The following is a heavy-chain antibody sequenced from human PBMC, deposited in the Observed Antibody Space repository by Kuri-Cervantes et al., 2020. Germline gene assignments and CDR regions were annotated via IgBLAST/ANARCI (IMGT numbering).Heavy chain of an antibody. J-gene: IGHJ4*02. CDR1: GFTFSNYG. Sequence: GESLKISCAASGFTFSNYGMSWVRQAPGKGLEWVSVISGSSGAIYYADSVKGRFTISRENSKKILYLQMSSLRAVDTAVYYCAKVTDGVPVPLPPYCDSWGQGTLVTVSS. V-gene: IGHV3-23*01. D-gene: IGHD1-20*01. CDR3: AKVTDGVPVPLPPYCDS. CDR2: ISGSSGAI.